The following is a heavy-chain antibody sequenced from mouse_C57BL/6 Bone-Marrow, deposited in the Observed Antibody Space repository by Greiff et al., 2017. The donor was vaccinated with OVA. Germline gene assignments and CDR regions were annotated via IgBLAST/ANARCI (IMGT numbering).Heavy chain of an antibody. CDR2: IDPSDSYT. J-gene: IGHJ2*01. Sequence: QVQLQQPGAELVMPGASVKLSCKASGYTFTSYWMHWVKQRPGQGLEWIGEIDPSDSYTNYNQKFKGKSTLTVDKSSSTAYMQLRSLTSEDSAVYYCARSEGSSSDYWGQGTTLTVSS. CDR3: ARSEGSSSDY. CDR1: GYTFTSYW. V-gene: IGHV1-69*01. D-gene: IGHD1-1*01.